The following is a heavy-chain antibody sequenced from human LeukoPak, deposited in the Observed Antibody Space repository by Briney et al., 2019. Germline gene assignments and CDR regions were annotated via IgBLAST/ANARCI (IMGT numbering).Heavy chain of an antibody. CDR1: GFTVSSNY. Sequence: GGSLRLSCAASGFTVSSNYMSWVRQAPGKGLEWVSVIYSGGSTYYADSVKSRFTISRDNSKNTLYLQMNSLRAEDTAVYYCARAATVTTGFDYWGQGTLVTVSS. CDR2: IYSGGST. CDR3: ARAATVTTGFDY. D-gene: IGHD4-17*01. J-gene: IGHJ4*02. V-gene: IGHV3-66*01.